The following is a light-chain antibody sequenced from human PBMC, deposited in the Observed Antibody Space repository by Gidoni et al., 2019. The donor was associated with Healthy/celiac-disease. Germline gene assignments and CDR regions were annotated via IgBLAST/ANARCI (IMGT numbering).Light chain of an antibody. J-gene: IGKJ3*01. V-gene: IGKV3-11*01. CDR3: QQRSNWLFT. CDR1: QSVSSY. Sequence: EIVLTQTPATLSFSPGERATLSCRASQSVSSYLAWYHQTPGQAPRLLIYDASNRATGIPARSSGSGSGTDFTLTISSLEPEDFAVYYCQQRSNWLFTFGPGTKVDIK. CDR2: DAS.